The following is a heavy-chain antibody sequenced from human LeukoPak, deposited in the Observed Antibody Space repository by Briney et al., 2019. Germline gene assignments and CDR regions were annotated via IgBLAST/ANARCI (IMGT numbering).Heavy chain of an antibody. CDR2: ISAYNGNT. CDR3: ARESIYDSSGYYLDY. V-gene: IGHV1-18*01. CDR1: GYTFNSYG. D-gene: IGHD3-22*01. Sequence: GASVKVSCKASGYTFNSYGISWVRQAPGQGLEWMGWISAYNGNTNYAQKLQGTVTMTTDTSTSTAYMELRSLRSDDTAVYYCARESIYDSSGYYLDYWGQGTLVTVSS. J-gene: IGHJ4*02.